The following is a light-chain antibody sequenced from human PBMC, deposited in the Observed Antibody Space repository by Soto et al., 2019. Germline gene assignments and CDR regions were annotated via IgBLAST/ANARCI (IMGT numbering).Light chain of an antibody. CDR1: RSISNS. Sequence: EIVLTQSPATLSLSPGERATLSCRASRSISNSLAWYQQKPGQAPRLLIYDASNRATGIPARFSGSGSGTDFTLTISSLEPEDFAVYYCQQRGEWPPGATFGQGTRLEIK. J-gene: IGKJ5*01. CDR2: DAS. V-gene: IGKV3-11*01. CDR3: QQRGEWPPGAT.